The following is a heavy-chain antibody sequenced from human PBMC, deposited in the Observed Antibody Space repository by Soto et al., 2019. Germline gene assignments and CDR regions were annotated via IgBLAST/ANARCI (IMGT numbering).Heavy chain of an antibody. CDR2: IYYSGST. Sequence: SETLSLTCTVSGGSISSYYWSWIRQPPGKGLERIGYIYYSGSTNYNPSLKSRVTISVDTSKNQFSLKLSSVTAADTAVYYCARQNYYYGSGSLIYYYYYYMDVWGKGTTVTVSS. CDR1: GGSISSYY. D-gene: IGHD3-10*01. V-gene: IGHV4-59*08. J-gene: IGHJ6*03. CDR3: ARQNYYYGSGSLIYYYYYYMDV.